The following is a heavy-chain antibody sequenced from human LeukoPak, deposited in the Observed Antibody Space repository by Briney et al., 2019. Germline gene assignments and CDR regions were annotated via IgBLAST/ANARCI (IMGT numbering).Heavy chain of an antibody. CDR1: GFTLSDYA. CDR2: FTADGSST. D-gene: IGHD1-14*01. Sequence: GGSLRLSCAASGFTLSDYAMCWVRQAPGKGLVWVSRFTADGSSTIYAGSVMGRFTVSRDIAKNTLYLQMYSLRAEDTAVYYCARAQMGTPTDCWGQGTLVTVSS. CDR3: ARAQMGTPTDC. J-gene: IGHJ4*02. V-gene: IGHV3-74*01.